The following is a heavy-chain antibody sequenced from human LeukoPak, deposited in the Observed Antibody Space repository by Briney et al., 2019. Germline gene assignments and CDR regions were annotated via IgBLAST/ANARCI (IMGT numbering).Heavy chain of an antibody. CDR3: ARVYSSSWYYFDY. D-gene: IGHD6-13*01. J-gene: IGHJ4*02. Sequence: ASVKVSCKASGGTFSSYAISWVRQAPGQGLEWMGGIIPIFGTANYAQKFQGRVTITTDESTSTAYMELSSLRSDDTAVYYCARVYSSSWYYFDYWGQGTLVTVSS. V-gene: IGHV1-69*05. CDR1: GGTFSSYA. CDR2: IIPIFGTA.